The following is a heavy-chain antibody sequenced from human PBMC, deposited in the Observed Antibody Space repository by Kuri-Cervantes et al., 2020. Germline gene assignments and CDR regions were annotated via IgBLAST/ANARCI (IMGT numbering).Heavy chain of an antibody. D-gene: IGHD4-17*01. Sequence: GGSLRLSCAASGFTFSSYGMHWVRQAPGKGLEWVSSISSSSYIYYADSVKGRFTISRDNAKNSLYLQMNSLRAEDTAVYYCARDPKAPPNYGDYINDNWYFDLWGRGTLVTVSS. CDR3: ARDPKAPPNYGDYINDNWYFDL. J-gene: IGHJ2*01. CDR2: ISSSSYI. V-gene: IGHV3-21*01. CDR1: GFTFSSYG.